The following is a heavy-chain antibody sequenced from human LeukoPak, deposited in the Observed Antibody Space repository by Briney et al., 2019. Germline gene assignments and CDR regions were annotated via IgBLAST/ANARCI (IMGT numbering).Heavy chain of an antibody. Sequence: ASVKVSCKASGYTFTSYDINWVRQATGQGLEWMGWMNLNSGNTGYAQKFQGRVTMTRNTSISTAYMELSSLRSEDTAVYYCARDGRVSGWYNWFDPWGQGTLVTVSS. CDR1: GYTFTSYD. V-gene: IGHV1-8*01. D-gene: IGHD6-19*01. CDR2: MNLNSGNT. J-gene: IGHJ5*02. CDR3: ARDGRVSGWYNWFDP.